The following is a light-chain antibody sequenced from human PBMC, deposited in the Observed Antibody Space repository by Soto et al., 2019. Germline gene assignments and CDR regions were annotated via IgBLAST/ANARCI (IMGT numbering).Light chain of an antibody. CDR2: DAS. CDR3: QQYHNWPIT. Sequence: EIVLTRTQDTLCLSPGEKANLSCRASQSVSSNLAWHQQKPGQAPRILMYDASTRATGISARFSGSGSGTEFTLTIISLQSEDFAVYYCQQYHNWPITFGQVRLLDI. CDR1: QSVSSN. V-gene: IGKV3-15*01. J-gene: IGKJ5*01.